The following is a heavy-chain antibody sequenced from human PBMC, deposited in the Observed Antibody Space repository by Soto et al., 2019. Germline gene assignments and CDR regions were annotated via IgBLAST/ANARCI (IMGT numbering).Heavy chain of an antibody. CDR3: AKASHSSRYWYFDL. D-gene: IGHD6-13*01. CDR1: GYTFADYA. J-gene: IGHJ2*01. Sequence: PGGSLRLSCSASGYTFADYAMHGVRQAPGKGLEWVSGISWNSGSIGYADSVKGRFTISRDNAKNSLYLQMNSLRAEDTALYYCAKASHSSRYWYFDLWGRGTLVTVSS. CDR2: ISWNSGSI. V-gene: IGHV3-9*01.